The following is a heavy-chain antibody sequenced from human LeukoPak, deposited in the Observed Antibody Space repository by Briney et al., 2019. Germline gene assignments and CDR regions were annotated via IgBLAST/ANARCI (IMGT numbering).Heavy chain of an antibody. CDR3: AIAVAGWVDY. J-gene: IGHJ4*02. V-gene: IGHV4-59*08. Sequence: PSETLSLTCTVSGGSISSYYWSWIRQPPGKGLEWIGYIYHSGSTNYNPSLKSRVTISVDTSKNQFSLKLSSVTAADTAVYYCAIAVAGWVDYWGQGTLVTVSS. D-gene: IGHD6-19*01. CDR2: IYHSGST. CDR1: GGSISSYY.